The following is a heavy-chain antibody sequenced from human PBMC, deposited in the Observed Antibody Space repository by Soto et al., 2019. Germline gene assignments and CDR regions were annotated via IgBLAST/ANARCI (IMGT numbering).Heavy chain of an antibody. D-gene: IGHD4-17*01. Sequence: GGFLRLSCAASGFTFSSYDINWFRQAPGKGLEWVSYISRSGHTMYYADSVKGRFTISRDNTKNSLYLQMNSLRVEDTAVYYCARRSTVPTQFDYWGQGTLVTVSS. V-gene: IGHV3-48*03. CDR2: ISRSGHTM. CDR1: GFTFSSYD. J-gene: IGHJ4*02. CDR3: ARRSTVPTQFDY.